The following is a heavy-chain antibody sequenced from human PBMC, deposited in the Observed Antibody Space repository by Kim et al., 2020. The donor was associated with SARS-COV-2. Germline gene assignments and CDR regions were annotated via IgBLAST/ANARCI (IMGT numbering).Heavy chain of an antibody. D-gene: IGHD6-13*01. J-gene: IGHJ5*02. CDR3: ARGRGSSSWYGHWFDP. CDR2: INHSGST. Sequence: SETLSLTCAVYGGSFSGYYWSWIRQPPGKGLEWIGEINHSGSTNYNPSLKSRVTISVDTSKNQFSLKLSSVTAADTAVYYCARGRGSSSWYGHWFDPWGQGTLVTVSS. CDR1: GGSFSGYY. V-gene: IGHV4-34*01.